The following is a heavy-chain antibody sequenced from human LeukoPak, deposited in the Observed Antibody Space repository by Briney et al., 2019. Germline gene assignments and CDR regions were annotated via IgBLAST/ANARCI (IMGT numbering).Heavy chain of an antibody. D-gene: IGHD6-13*01. CDR1: GFTFSGSA. Sequence: GGSLRLSCAASGFTFSGSAMHWVRQASGKGLEWVGRIRSKANSYATAYAASVKGRFTISRDDSKNTAYLRMNSLKTEDTAVYYCTRHGIAAAGTGYWGQGTLVTVSS. CDR3: TRHGIAAAGTGY. V-gene: IGHV3-73*01. CDR2: IRSKANSYAT. J-gene: IGHJ4*02.